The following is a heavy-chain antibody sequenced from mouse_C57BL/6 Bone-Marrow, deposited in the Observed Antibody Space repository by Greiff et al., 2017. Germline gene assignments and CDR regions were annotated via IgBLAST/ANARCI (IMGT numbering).Heavy chain of an antibody. V-gene: IGHV1-15*01. Sequence: LQESGAELVRPGASVTLSCKASGYTFTDYEMHWVKQTPVHGLEWIGAIDPETGGTAYNQKFKGKAILTADKSSSTAYMELRSLTSEDSAVYYFFYDYDAKDYWGQGTSVTVSS. J-gene: IGHJ4*01. CDR1: GYTFTDYE. CDR2: IDPETGGT. CDR3: FYDYDAKDY. D-gene: IGHD1-1*01.